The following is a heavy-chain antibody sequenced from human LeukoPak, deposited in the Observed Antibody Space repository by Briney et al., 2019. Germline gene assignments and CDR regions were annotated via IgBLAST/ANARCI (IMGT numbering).Heavy chain of an antibody. D-gene: IGHD2-2*01. J-gene: IGHJ4*02. CDR3: ARVPPSAHQLLSSDY. CDR2: ISANNGET. CDR1: GYTFTNYG. V-gene: IGHV1-18*04. Sequence: ASVKVSCKASGYTFTNYGISWVRQAPGQGLEWMAWISANNGETRYAQNLQGRLTMTTDTSTSTAYMELRSLRPDDTAVYYCARVPPSAHQLLSSDYCGQGTQVTVSS.